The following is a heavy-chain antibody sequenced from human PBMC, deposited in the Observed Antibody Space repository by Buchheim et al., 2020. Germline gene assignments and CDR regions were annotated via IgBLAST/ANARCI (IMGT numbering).Heavy chain of an antibody. D-gene: IGHD3-3*01. Sequence: EVQLVESGGGLVQPGGSLRLSCAASGFTFSSYWMHWVRQAPGKGLVWVSRINSDGSSTSYADSVKGRFTISRDNAKNTLYLQKKSLRAEDTAVYYCAREYYDLWSGYTFFSSMDVWGQGTT. CDR1: GFTFSSYW. CDR3: AREYYDLWSGYTFFSSMDV. J-gene: IGHJ6*02. CDR2: INSDGSST. V-gene: IGHV3-74*01.